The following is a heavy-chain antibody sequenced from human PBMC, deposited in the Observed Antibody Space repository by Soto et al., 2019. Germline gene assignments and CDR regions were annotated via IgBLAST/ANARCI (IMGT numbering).Heavy chain of an antibody. V-gene: IGHV4-38-2*01. J-gene: IGHJ4*02. CDR1: GYSISSGYY. CDR2: IYLSGTT. Sequence: TLSLTCAVSGYSISSGYYWGWIRQPPGEGLEWIGSIYLSGTTYYNPSLRRRVTISVDMSKNQFSLGLSSVTAADTAVYYCARLASYESSGYYYYFVYWGQGTLVTVSS. D-gene: IGHD3-22*01. CDR3: ARLASYESSGYYYYFVY.